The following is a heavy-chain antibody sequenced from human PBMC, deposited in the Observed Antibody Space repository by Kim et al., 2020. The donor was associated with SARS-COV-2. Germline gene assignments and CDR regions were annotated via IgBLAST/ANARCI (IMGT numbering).Heavy chain of an antibody. J-gene: IGHJ4*02. D-gene: IGHD3-16*01. CDR2: ISHDENNK. V-gene: IGHV3-30*18. CDR1: GFTFFSYG. CDR3: AKETYDSYYIDSGSSLRPYHFDH. Sequence: GGSLRLSCAASGFTFFSYGMHWVRQAPGKGLEWVASISHDENNKNYADSVKGRFTISRDTSKNTLFLQMNSLRAEDTAIYYCAKETYDSYYIDSGSSLRPYHFDHWGQGTLVTVSS.